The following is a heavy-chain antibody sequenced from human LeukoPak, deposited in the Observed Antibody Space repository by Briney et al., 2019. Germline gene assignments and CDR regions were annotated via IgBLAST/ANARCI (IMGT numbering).Heavy chain of an antibody. V-gene: IGHV1-2*02. Sequence: ASVKVSCKASGYTFTGYYVHWVRQGPGQGLEWMGWINPSSGGTNYAQKFQGRVTMTRDTSISTAYLELSRLRSDDTAVYYCSRSYRGRRFDYWGQGTLVTVSS. J-gene: IGHJ4*02. CDR2: INPSSGGT. CDR1: GYTFTGYY. D-gene: IGHD2-21*01. CDR3: SRSYRGRRFDY.